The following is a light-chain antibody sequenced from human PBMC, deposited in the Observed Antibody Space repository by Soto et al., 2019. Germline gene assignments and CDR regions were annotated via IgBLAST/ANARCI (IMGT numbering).Light chain of an antibody. V-gene: IGKV1-5*03. CDR3: QQYNSYSWT. J-gene: IGKJ1*01. CDR1: QSITIW. Sequence: DIQMTQSPSTLCASVGDRVTIACRASQSITIWLAWYQQKAGKAPKLLIYKASSLESGVPSRFSGSGSGTEFTLTISSLQPDDFATYYCQQYNSYSWTFGQGTKVDI. CDR2: KAS.